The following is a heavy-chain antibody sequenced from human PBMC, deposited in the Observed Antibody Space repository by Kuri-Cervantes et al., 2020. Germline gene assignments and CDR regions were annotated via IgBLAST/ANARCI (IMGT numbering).Heavy chain of an antibody. D-gene: IGHD1-26*01. CDR2: INPNSGGT. Sequence: ASVKVSCKASGYIFTDYYMHWVRQAPGQGLEWMGWINPNSGGTNYAQKFQGRVTITADKSTSTAYMELSSLTSEDTAMYYCAKAGHIVGAAFDSWGQGTLVTVSS. CDR1: GYIFTDYY. V-gene: IGHV1/OR15-1*04. J-gene: IGHJ4*02. CDR3: AKAGHIVGAAFDS.